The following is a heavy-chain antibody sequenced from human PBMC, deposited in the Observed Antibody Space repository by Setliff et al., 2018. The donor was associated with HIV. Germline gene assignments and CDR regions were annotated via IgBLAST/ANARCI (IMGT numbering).Heavy chain of an antibody. D-gene: IGHD3-22*01. CDR2: INPSGGNT. CDR1: GYTFTHYY. V-gene: IGHV1-46*01. Sequence: ASVKVSCKASGYTFTHYYIQWVRQAPGRGLEWMGVINPSGGNTRYAQQFQGRATMTRDTSTSTVYMELSSLRSEDTAVYYCARDSVPGYDNSGPWYYYYYMDVWGKGTPVTVSS. CDR3: ARDSVPGYDNSGPWYYYYYMDV. J-gene: IGHJ6*03.